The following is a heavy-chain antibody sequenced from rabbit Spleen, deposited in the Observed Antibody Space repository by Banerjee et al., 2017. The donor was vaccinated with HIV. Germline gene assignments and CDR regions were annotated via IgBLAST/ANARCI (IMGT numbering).Heavy chain of an antibody. D-gene: IGHD8-1*01. CDR3: ARDAATSFSSYGMDL. CDR2: VDVGSSGFT. J-gene: IGHJ6*01. Sequence: QEQLEESGGDLVKPEGSLTLTCTASGVSFSFNDYMCWVRQAPGKGLEWIGCVDVGSSGFTYFASWAKGRFTISKISSTTVTLQMTSLTAADTATYFCARDAATSFSSYGMDLWGPGTLVTVS. CDR1: GVSFSFNDY. V-gene: IGHV1S45*01.